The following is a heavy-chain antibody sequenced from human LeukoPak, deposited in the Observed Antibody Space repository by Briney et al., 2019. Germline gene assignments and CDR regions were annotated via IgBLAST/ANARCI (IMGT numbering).Heavy chain of an antibody. V-gene: IGHV3-48*03. J-gene: IGHJ4*02. CDR1: GFTFSSYE. D-gene: IGHD3-10*01. CDR2: ISSSSSTI. CDR3: SISAYGSGSYLYYFDY. Sequence: GGSLRLSCAASGFTFSSYEMNWVRQAPGKGLEWVSYISSSSSTIYYADSVKGRFTISRDNAKNSLYLQMNSLRAEDTAVYYCSISAYGSGSYLYYFDYWGQGTLVTVSS.